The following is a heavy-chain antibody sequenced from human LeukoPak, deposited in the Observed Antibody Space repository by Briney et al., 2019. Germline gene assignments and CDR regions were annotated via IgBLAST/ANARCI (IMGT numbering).Heavy chain of an antibody. CDR2: MNPNSGNI. Sequence: ASVKVSCTASGYTFTSYDINWVRQATGQGLEWMGWMNPNSGNIGYAQKFQGRVTMTRNTSISTAYMELSSLRSEDTAVYYCARVPSRDWFDPWGQGTLVTVSS. CDR3: ARVPSRDWFDP. J-gene: IGHJ5*02. CDR1: GYTFTSYD. V-gene: IGHV1-8*01.